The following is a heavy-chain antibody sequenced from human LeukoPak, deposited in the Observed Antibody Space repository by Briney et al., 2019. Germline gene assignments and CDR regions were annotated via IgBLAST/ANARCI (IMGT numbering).Heavy chain of an antibody. CDR3: AKGIGAAGTSNGYYFDY. CDR2: ISFSGSTI. V-gene: IGHV3-11*01. CDR1: GFTFSDYY. Sequence: GGSLRLSCAASGFTFSDYYMSWIRQAPGKGLEWVSYISFSGSTIYYADSVKGRFTISRDNSKNTLYLQMNSLRAEDTAVYYCAKGIGAAGTSNGYYFDYWGQGTLVTVSS. J-gene: IGHJ4*02. D-gene: IGHD6-13*01.